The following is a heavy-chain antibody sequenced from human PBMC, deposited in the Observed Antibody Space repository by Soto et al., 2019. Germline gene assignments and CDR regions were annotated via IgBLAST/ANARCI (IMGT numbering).Heavy chain of an antibody. CDR2: IYYSGST. CDR1: GGSISSYY. V-gene: IGHV4-59*01. J-gene: IGHJ6*02. Sequence: SETLSLTCTVSGGSISSYYWSWIRQPPGKGLEWIGYIYYSGSTNYNPSLKSRVTISVDTSKNQFSLKLSSVTAADTAVYYCARETEKYGMEVWGQGTTVTVSS. CDR3: ARETEKYGMEV.